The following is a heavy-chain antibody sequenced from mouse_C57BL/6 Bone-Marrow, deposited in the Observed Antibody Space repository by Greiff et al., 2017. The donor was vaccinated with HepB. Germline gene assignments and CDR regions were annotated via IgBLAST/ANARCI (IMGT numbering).Heavy chain of an antibody. CDR1: GYTFTSYW. J-gene: IGHJ4*01. Sequence: QVQLQQPGAELVKPGASVKMSCTASGYTFTSYWINWVKQRPGQGLEWVGEIYPGRGSTNYNEKFKSKGTLTADTSSSTAYMQHSSLTSEDSAVYYCARSPYAMDYWGQGTSVTVSS. CDR2: IYPGRGST. CDR3: ARSPYAMDY. V-gene: IGHV1-55*01.